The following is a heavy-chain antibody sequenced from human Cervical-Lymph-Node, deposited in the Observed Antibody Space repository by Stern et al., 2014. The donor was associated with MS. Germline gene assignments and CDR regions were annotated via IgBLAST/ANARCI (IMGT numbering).Heavy chain of an antibody. CDR3: ARSFYDYESAALGPFDY. Sequence: QITLKESGPALVKPTQALTLTCTFSGFSLSTSGMRVSWIRQPPGNALEWLARLLWDDDKFYSTSLKTRLTISKDTSKNQVVFTMTNMDPVDTATYYCARSFYDYESAALGPFDYWGQGTLVTVSS. CDR2: LLWDDDK. CDR1: GFSLSTSGMR. J-gene: IGHJ4*02. V-gene: IGHV2-70*04. D-gene: IGHD3-22*01.